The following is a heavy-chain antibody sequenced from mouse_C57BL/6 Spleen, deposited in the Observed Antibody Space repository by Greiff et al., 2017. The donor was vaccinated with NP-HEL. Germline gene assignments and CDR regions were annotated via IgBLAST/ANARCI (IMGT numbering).Heavy chain of an antibody. CDR3: ATTVVATPLDC. CDR1: GYTFPSYW. Sequence: QVQLQQPGAELVKPGASVKLSCKASGYTFPSYWMQWVKQRPGQGLEWIGEIDPSDSYTNYNQKFKGKATLTVDTSSSTAYLQLSSLTSEDSAVYYCATTVVATPLDCWGQGTSVTVSS. CDR2: IDPSDSYT. V-gene: IGHV1-50*01. D-gene: IGHD1-1*01. J-gene: IGHJ4*01.